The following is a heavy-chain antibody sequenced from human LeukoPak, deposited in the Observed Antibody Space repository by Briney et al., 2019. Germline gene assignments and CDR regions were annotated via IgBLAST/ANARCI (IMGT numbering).Heavy chain of an antibody. D-gene: IGHD3-3*01. CDR3: ARGRDFGVDYYYMDV. CDR1: GYTFTSYD. CDR2: MNPNSGNT. V-gene: IGHV1-8*01. Sequence: GASVKVSCKASGYTFTSYDINWVRQATGQGLEWMGWMNPNSGNTGYVQKFQGRVTMTRNTSISTAYMELSSLRSEDTAVYYCARGRDFGVDYYYMDVWGKGTTVTVSS. J-gene: IGHJ6*03.